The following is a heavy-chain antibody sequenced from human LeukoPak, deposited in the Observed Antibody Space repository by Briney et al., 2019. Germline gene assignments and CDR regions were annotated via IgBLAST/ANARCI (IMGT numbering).Heavy chain of an antibody. D-gene: IGHD1-1*01. Sequence: PGGSLRLSCAASGFTFSSYAMHWVRQAPGKGLEWVATISYDGSNKHYADSVKGRFTISRDNSKNTLSLQVNSLRAEDTALYYCARERHPYGMDVWGQGTTVAVSS. CDR1: GFTFSSYA. CDR3: ARERHPYGMDV. J-gene: IGHJ6*02. CDR2: ISYDGSNK. V-gene: IGHV3-30*04.